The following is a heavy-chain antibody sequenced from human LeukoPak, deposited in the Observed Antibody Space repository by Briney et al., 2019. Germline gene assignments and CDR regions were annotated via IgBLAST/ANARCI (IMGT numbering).Heavy chain of an antibody. D-gene: IGHD3-10*01. CDR2: ISGSISGSDMTT. V-gene: IGHV3-23*01. J-gene: IGHJ4*02. CDR1: GCTFSSYD. Sequence: GGPLRLSCAASGCTFSSYDRGWVRQAAGKGLQWVSAISGSISGSDMTTYYGDSVMGRFTISRDNSKSTLYLKMNTLRAEDTAVYYCAKYMVLSASGVDSWGQATLVTVSS. CDR3: AKYMVLSASGVDS.